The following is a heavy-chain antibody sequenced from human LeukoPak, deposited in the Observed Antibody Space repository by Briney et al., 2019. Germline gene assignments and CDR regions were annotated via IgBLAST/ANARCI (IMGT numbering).Heavy chain of an antibody. V-gene: IGHV4-34*01. D-gene: IGHD3-22*01. Sequence: SETLSLTCAVYGGSFSGYYWSWIRQPPGKGLEWIGEINHSGSTNYNPSLKSRVTISVDTSKNKFSLKLSSVTAADTAVYYCARVVPITMIVVAYFDYWGQGTLVTVSS. CDR2: INHSGST. CDR1: GGSFSGYY. CDR3: ARVVPITMIVVAYFDY. J-gene: IGHJ4*02.